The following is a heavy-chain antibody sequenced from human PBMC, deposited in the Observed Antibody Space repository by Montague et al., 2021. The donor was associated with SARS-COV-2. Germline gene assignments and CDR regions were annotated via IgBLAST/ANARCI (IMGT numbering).Heavy chain of an antibody. Sequence: SETLSLTCSVSGDSISNYSWSWIRRSPGKGLEWIGCIYYSGSTNYNPSLTSRVTISVDTSKNQVSLKLTSVTAADTAVYYCARHLRVTTVTSHMYHYAMDVWGQGTTVTVSS. CDR1: GDSISNYS. CDR3: ARHLRVTTVTSHMYHYAMDV. CDR2: IYYSGST. V-gene: IGHV4-59*08. D-gene: IGHD4-11*01. J-gene: IGHJ6*02.